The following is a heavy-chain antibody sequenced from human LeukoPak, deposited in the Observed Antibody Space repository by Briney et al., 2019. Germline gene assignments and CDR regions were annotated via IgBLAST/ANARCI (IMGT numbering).Heavy chain of an antibody. Sequence: PGSSLRLSCAASGFTFSTYSMHWVRQAPGKGLEWVAVISNDGSNKYYADSVKGRFTISRDNSKNTLYLQMNSLRAEDTAVYYCAKGYYYDSSGYSGLQLDYWGQGTLVTVSS. V-gene: IGHV3-30-3*01. J-gene: IGHJ4*02. D-gene: IGHD3-22*01. CDR2: ISNDGSNK. CDR1: GFTFSTYS. CDR3: AKGYYYDSSGYSGLQLDY.